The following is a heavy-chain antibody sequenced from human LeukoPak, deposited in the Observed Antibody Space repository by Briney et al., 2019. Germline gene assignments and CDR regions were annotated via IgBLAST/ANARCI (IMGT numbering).Heavy chain of an antibody. CDR2: MWYDGSRE. J-gene: IGHJ4*02. V-gene: IGHV3-33*01. D-gene: IGHD1-26*01. CDR1: GFTLSTHG. Sequence: PGGSLRLSCAASGFTLSTHGMRWVRQAPGKGREWVAGMWYDGSREDYADSVKGRFTISRDMSKNTLNLQMNSLRVEDTAMFYCARDLSFGSLDFRGQGTLVTVSS. CDR3: ARDLSFGSLDF.